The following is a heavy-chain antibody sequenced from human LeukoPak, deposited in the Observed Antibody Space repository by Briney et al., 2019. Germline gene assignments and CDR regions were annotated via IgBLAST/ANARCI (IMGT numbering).Heavy chain of an antibody. J-gene: IGHJ4*02. CDR1: GGSISSGGYY. CDR3: ARGYDYYDSSVLPPEY. Sequence: SETLSLTCTVSGGSISSGGYYWSWIRQHPGKGLEWIWYIYYSGSTYYNPSLKSRVTISVDTSKNQFSLKLSSVTAADTAVYYCARGYDYYDSSVLPPEYWGQGTLVTVSS. D-gene: IGHD3-22*01. CDR2: IYYSGST. V-gene: IGHV4-31*03.